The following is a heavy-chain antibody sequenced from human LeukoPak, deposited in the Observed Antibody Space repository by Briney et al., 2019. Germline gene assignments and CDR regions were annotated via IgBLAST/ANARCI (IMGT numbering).Heavy chain of an antibody. V-gene: IGHV4-59*01. J-gene: IGHJ4*02. Sequence: SETLSLTCTVSGGSMSTFYWSWIRQPPGKGLEWIGYIYYSGNTNYNPSLKSRVTISVDTSENQFSLKLSSVTAADTAVYYGARGGWSLDYWGQGTLVTVSS. CDR2: IYYSGNT. CDR1: GGSMSTFY. CDR3: ARGGWSLDY. D-gene: IGHD2-15*01.